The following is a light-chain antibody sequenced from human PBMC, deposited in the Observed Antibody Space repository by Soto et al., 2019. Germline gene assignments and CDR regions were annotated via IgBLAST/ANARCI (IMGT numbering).Light chain of an antibody. J-gene: IGLJ2*01. Sequence: QSALTQPASVSGSPGQSITISCTGTSSDVGGYNYVSWYQQHPGKAPKLMIYEVSNRPSGVSTRFSGSKSGNTASLTISRLQAEDEADYYCSSYTSSSTVVFGGGTKLTVL. CDR2: EVS. CDR3: SSYTSSSTVV. CDR1: SSDVGGYNY. V-gene: IGLV2-14*01.